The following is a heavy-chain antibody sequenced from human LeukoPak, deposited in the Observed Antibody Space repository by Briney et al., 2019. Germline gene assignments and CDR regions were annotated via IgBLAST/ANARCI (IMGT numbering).Heavy chain of an antibody. CDR2: ISSGGSTI. J-gene: IGHJ3*02. CDR3: ARDSIVNGALDI. CDR1: GFTFSSYA. Sequence: PGGSLRLSCAASGFTFSSYAMNWVRQAPGKGLEWVSYISSGGSTIYYADSVKGRFTISRDNARNSLYLQMNSLRAEDTAFYYCARDSIVNGALDISGQGTMVTISS. D-gene: IGHD2/OR15-2a*01. V-gene: IGHV3-48*03.